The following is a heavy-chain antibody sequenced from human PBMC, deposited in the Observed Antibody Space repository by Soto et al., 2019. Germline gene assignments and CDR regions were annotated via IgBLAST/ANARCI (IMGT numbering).Heavy chain of an antibody. V-gene: IGHV1-18*01. CDR1: GYTFTSYG. CDR2: ISAYNGNT. D-gene: IGHD3-10*01. J-gene: IGHJ6*02. CDR3: ARDYYGSGSWESYYYYGMDV. Sequence: QVQLVQSGAEVKKPGASVKVSCKASGYTFTSYGISWVRQAPGQGLEWMGWISAYNGNTNYAQKLQGRVTMTTDTSTSTAYMELRSLRSDDTAVYYCARDYYGSGSWESYYYYGMDVWGQGTTVTVSS.